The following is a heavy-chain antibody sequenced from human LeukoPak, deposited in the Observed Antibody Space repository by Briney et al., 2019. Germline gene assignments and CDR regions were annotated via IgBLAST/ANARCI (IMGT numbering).Heavy chain of an antibody. CDR3: AKGGEMATMNAFDI. CDR1: GFTLSSYG. D-gene: IGHD5-24*01. CDR2: IRYDGSNK. V-gene: IGHV3-30*02. Sequence: GGSLRLSCAASGFTLSSYGMHWVRQAPGKGLEWVAFIRYDGSNKYYADSVKGRFTISRDNSKNTLYLQMNSLRAEDTAVYYCAKGGEMATMNAFDIWGQGTMVTVSS. J-gene: IGHJ3*02.